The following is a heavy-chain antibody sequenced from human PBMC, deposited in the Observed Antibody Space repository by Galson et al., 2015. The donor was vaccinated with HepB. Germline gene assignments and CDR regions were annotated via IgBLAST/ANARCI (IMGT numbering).Heavy chain of an antibody. V-gene: IGHV4-59*01. CDR3: ARDLTAMAHAFDI. Sequence: SETLSLTCTVSGGSISSYYWSWIRQPPGKGLEWIGYIYYSGSTNYNPSLKSRVTISVDTSKNQFSLKLSSVTAADTAVYYCARDLTAMAHAFDIWGQGTMVTVSS. D-gene: IGHD5-18*01. J-gene: IGHJ3*02. CDR2: IYYSGST. CDR1: GGSISSYY.